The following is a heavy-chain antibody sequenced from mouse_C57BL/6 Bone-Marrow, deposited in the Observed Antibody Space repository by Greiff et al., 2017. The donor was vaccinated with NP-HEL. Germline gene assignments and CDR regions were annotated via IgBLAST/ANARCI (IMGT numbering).Heavy chain of an antibody. CDR2: IYPRSGNT. CDR1: GYTFTSYG. V-gene: IGHV1-81*01. CDR3: ARTPYYYGSSYADY. J-gene: IGHJ2*01. D-gene: IGHD1-1*01. Sequence: QVQLQQSGAELARPGASVKLSCKASGYTFTSYGISWVKQRTGQGLEWIGEIYPRSGNTASNEKFKGKATLTADKSSSTAYMELRSLTSEDSAVYFCARTPYYYGSSYADYWGQGTTLTVSS.